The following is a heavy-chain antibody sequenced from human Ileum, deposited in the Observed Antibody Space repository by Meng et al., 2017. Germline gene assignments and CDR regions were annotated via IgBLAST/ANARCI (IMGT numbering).Heavy chain of an antibody. CDR2: IISDGSST. Sequence: EGQLGVSGGGLVQPGGSLRLSCAASGFTLSSYWMHWVRQAPGKGLVWVSRIISDGSSTIYADSVKGRFTISRDNAKNTLYLQMNSLRAEDTAVYYCTRGRSPIFDAFDIWGQGTMVTVSS. CDR3: TRGRSPIFDAFDI. V-gene: IGHV3-74*01. CDR1: GFTLSSYW. J-gene: IGHJ3*02. D-gene: IGHD2-21*01.